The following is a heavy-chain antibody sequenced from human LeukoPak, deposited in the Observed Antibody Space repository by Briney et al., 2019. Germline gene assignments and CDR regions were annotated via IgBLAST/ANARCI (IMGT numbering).Heavy chain of an antibody. V-gene: IGHV4-30-4*01. J-gene: IGHJ4*02. CDR1: GGSISSGDYY. CDR2: IYYSGST. D-gene: IGHD3-22*01. Sequence: SQTLSLTCTVSGGSISSGDYYWSWIRQPPGKGLELIGYIYYSGSTYYNPSLKSRVTISVDTSKNQFSLKLSSVTAADTAVYYCARARGTYYYDSSGYYDYWGQGTLVTVSS. CDR3: ARARGTYYYDSSGYYDY.